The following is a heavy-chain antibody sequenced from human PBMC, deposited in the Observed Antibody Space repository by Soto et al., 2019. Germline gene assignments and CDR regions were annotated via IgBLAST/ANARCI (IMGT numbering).Heavy chain of an antibody. Sequence: QVQLVQSGAEVKKPGASVKVSCKASGYTFTTSYMHWVRQAPGQGLEWLGIINPSGGSTRYAQKFQGRVTMTRDTSTSTVYMELSSLKSEATAVYYCARGLIYDSSGYYFAYWGQGTLVTVSS. CDR3: ARGLIYDSSGYYFAY. CDR1: GYTFTTSY. V-gene: IGHV1-46*01. CDR2: INPSGGST. J-gene: IGHJ4*02. D-gene: IGHD3-22*01.